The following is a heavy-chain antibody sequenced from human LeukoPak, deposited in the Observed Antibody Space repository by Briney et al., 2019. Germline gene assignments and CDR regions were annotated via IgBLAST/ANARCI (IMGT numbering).Heavy chain of an antibody. D-gene: IGHD1-1*01. CDR3: ARTTTYLPNWFDP. CDR1: GYSFTSYW. Sequence: GESLKIYCKGSGYSFTSYWIGWVRQMPGKGLEWMGIIYPGDSDTRYSPSFQGQVTISADKSISTAYLQWSSLKASDTAMYYCARTTTYLPNWFDPWGQGTLVTVSS. V-gene: IGHV5-51*01. J-gene: IGHJ5*02. CDR2: IYPGDSDT.